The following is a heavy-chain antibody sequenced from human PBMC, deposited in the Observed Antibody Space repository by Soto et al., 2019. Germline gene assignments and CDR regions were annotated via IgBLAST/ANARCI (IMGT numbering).Heavy chain of an antibody. CDR2: FDPEDGET. V-gene: IGHV1-24*01. J-gene: IGHJ6*02. D-gene: IGHD1-7*01. Sequence: ASVKVSCKVSGYTLTELSMHWVRQAPGKGLEWMGGFDPEDGETIYAQKFQGRVTMTEDTSTDTAYMELSSLRSEDTAVYYCATDTSAKLELNYYYGMDVWGQGTTVPVYS. CDR3: ATDTSAKLELNYYYGMDV. CDR1: GYTLTELS.